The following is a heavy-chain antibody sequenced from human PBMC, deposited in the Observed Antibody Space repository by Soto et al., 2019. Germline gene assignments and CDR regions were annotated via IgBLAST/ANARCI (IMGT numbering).Heavy chain of an antibody. CDR3: ARIRDYSNQKYYYYGMDV. CDR2: ISAYNGNT. V-gene: IGHV1-18*01. D-gene: IGHD4-4*01. CDR1: GYTFTSYG. J-gene: IGHJ6*02. Sequence: ASVKVSCKASGYTFTSYGISWVRQAPGQGLEWMGWISAYNGNTNYAQKLQGRVTMTTDTSTSTAYMELSNLRSEDTAVYYCARIRDYSNQKYYYYGMDVWGQGTTVTVSS.